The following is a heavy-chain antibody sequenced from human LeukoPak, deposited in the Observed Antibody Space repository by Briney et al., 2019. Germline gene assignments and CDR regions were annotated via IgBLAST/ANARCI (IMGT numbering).Heavy chain of an antibody. D-gene: IGHD1-1*01. CDR3: VKDLDSTRAFDI. CDR2: ISHDGSKK. V-gene: IGHV3-30*18. J-gene: IGHJ3*02. Sequence: GGSLRLSCAASGFTFSTYGIHWVRQAPGKGLEWVAVISHDGSKKYYADSVKGRFTISGDNSKNTLYLQMNSLRPEDTAVYCCVKDLDSTRAFDIWGQGTMVTVSS. CDR1: GFTFSTYG.